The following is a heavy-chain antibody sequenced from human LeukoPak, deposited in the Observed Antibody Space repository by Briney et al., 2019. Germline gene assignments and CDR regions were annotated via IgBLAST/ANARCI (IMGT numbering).Heavy chain of an antibody. J-gene: IGHJ5*02. CDR2: IYNSGST. CDR1: GDSISSYS. V-gene: IGHV4-59*12. D-gene: IGHD2-15*01. Sequence: PSETLSLTCTVSGDSISSYSWSWIRQPPGKGLEWIGYIYNSGSTTYNPSLKSRVTISLDTSKNQFSLKLNSVTAADTAVYYCVTEPGYCTGGRCYGGWFDPWGQGTLVTVSS. CDR3: VTEPGYCTGGRCYGGWFDP.